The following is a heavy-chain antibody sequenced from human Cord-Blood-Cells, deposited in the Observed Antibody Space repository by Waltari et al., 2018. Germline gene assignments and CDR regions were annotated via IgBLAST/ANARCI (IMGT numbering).Heavy chain of an antibody. Sequence: QVQLQQWGAGLLKPSETLSLTCAVYGGSFSGYYWSWIRQPPGKGLEWIGEINHSGSTNYNPSLKSRVTISVDTSKNQFSLKLSSVTAADTAVYYCARTPVKYCTGGVCINWFDPWGQGTLVTVSS. CDR2: INHSGST. CDR1: GGSFSGYY. J-gene: IGHJ5*02. V-gene: IGHV4-34*01. D-gene: IGHD2-8*02. CDR3: ARTPVKYCTGGVCINWFDP.